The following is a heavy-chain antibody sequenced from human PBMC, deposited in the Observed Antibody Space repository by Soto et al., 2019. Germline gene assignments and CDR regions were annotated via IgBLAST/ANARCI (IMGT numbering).Heavy chain of an antibody. CDR3: AKDRERIATRSIDY. CDR1: GFTFSSYA. CDR2: ISGSGVST. Sequence: EVQLLESGGGLVQPGGSLRLSCAASGFTFSSYAMSWVRQAPGKGLGWASGISGSGVSTYYADSVKGRFTISRDNSKSTLYLQMNSLRAEDTAVYYCAKDRERIATRSIDYWGQGTLVTVSS. D-gene: IGHD6-6*01. J-gene: IGHJ4*02. V-gene: IGHV3-23*01.